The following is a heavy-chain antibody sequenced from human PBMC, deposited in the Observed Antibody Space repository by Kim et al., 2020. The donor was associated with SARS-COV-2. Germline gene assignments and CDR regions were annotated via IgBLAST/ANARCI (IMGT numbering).Heavy chain of an antibody. Sequence: YYGDYVKGRFPISRDNSKNTLYLQMNSLRAEDTAVYYCAKQWLVSQPQAYWGQGTLVTVSS. J-gene: IGHJ4*02. D-gene: IGHD6-19*01. CDR3: AKQWLVSQPQAY. V-gene: IGHV3-23*01.